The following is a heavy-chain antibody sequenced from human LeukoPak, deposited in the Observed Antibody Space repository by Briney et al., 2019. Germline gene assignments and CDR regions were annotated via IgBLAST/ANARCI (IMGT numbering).Heavy chain of an antibody. CDR3: TTAGAAAGGYYFDY. J-gene: IGHJ4*02. D-gene: IGHD6-13*01. CDR1: GYTFTDYY. CDR2: VDPEDGET. V-gene: IGHV1-69-2*01. Sequence: ASVKVSCKVSGYTFTDYYMRWVQQAPGKGLEWMGLVDPEDGETIYAEKFQGRVTITADTSTDTAYMELSSLRSEDTAVYYCTTAGAAAGGYYFDYWGQGTLVTVSS.